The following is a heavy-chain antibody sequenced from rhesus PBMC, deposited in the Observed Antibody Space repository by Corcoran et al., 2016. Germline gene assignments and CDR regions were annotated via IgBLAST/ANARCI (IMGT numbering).Heavy chain of an antibody. CDR3: ASGVPFDY. CDR2: IYGSGSST. J-gene: IGHJ4*01. Sequence: QLQLQESGPGLVKPSETLSVTCAVSGGSISSRYWSWIRQAPGKGLEWFGYIYGSGSSTNYNPSLKSRVTLSVDTSKNQLSLKLSSVTAADTAVYYCASGVPFDYWGQGVLVTVPS. CDR1: GGSISSRY. V-gene: IGHV4-169*02.